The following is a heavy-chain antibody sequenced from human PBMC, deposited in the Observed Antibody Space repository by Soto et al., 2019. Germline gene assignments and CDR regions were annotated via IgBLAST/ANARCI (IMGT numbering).Heavy chain of an antibody. CDR1: GGSISIGGYY. Sequence: TLSLTCTVSGGSISIGGYYWSWIRQHPGKGLEWIGYIYYSGSTYYNPSLKSRVTISVDTSKNQFSLKLSSVTAADTAVYYCARGSRSARFGELLKDYGMDVWGQGNTVTVSS. CDR3: ARGSRSARFGELLKDYGMDV. D-gene: IGHD3-10*01. V-gene: IGHV4-31*03. CDR2: IYYSGST. J-gene: IGHJ6*02.